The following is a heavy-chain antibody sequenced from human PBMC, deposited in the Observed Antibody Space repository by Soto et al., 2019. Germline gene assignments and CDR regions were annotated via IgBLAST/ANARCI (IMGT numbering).Heavy chain of an antibody. V-gene: IGHV1-69*01. J-gene: IGHJ6*02. CDR3: ARDGGCSGGSCYSTYYYGMDV. Sequence: QVQLVQSGAEVKKPGSSVKVSCKASGGTFSSYAISWVRQAPGQGLEWMGGIIPIFGTANYAQKFQGRVTITADESTSTAYMELSRLRSEDTAVYYCARDGGCSGGSCYSTYYYGMDVWGQGTTVTVS. CDR1: GGTFSSYA. D-gene: IGHD2-15*01. CDR2: IIPIFGTA.